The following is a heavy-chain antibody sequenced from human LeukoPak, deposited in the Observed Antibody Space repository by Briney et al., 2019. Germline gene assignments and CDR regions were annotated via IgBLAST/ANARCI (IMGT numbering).Heavy chain of an antibody. J-gene: IGHJ4*02. V-gene: IGHV4-31*03. CDR1: GGSISSGGYY. CDR2: IYYSGST. Sequence: KPSQTLSLTCTVSGGSISSGGYYWSWIRQHPGKGLEWIGYIYYSGSTYYNPSLKSRVTISVDTSKNQFSLKLSSVTAADTAVYYCASTPDSSGYSYYFDYWGQGTLVTVSS. CDR3: ASTPDSSGYSYYFDY. D-gene: IGHD3-22*01.